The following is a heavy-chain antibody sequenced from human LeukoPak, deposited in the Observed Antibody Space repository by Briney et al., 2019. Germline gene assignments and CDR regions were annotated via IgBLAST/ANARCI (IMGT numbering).Heavy chain of an antibody. CDR3: ARLRSPTDY. V-gene: IGHV3-48*03. D-gene: IGHD4-17*01. Sequence: GGSLRLSCAVSGFTFSDFEMNWVRQAPGKGPEWISYIGGSGSPTYYADSVKGQFTISRDNAKNSLFLQMNSLRAEDTAVYYCARLRSPTDYWGQGTLVTVSS. CDR1: GFTFSDFE. CDR2: IGGSGSPT. J-gene: IGHJ4*02.